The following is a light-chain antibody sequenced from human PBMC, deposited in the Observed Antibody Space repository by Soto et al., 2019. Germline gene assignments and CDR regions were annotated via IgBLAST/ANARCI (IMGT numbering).Light chain of an antibody. J-gene: IGLJ1*01. CDR2: EVT. V-gene: IGLV2-14*01. CDR1: SSDVGGHNY. Sequence: QSVLTQPASVSGSPGQPITISCTGSSSDVGGHNYVSWYQQHPGKAPKLMIYEVTKRPSGVSNRFSGSKSGNTASLTISGLQAEDEADYYCSSYTFTSTLYVFGTGTKVTVL. CDR3: SSYTFTSTLYV.